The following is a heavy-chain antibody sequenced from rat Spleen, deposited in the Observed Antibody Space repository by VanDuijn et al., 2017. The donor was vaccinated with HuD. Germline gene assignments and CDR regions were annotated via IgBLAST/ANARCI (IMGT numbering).Heavy chain of an antibody. D-gene: IGHD1-11*01. Sequence: EVQLVESGGGLVQPGRSLKLSCAASGFTFNDYYLAWVRQAPTKGLEGVASINYDGGSTYYRDSVKGRFTISRDNAKNSLYLQMDSLRSEDTATYYWASHYAGYPLFDYWGQGVMVTVSS. CDR1: GFTFNDYY. CDR3: ASHYAGYPLFDY. J-gene: IGHJ2*01. V-gene: IGHV5-20*01. CDR2: INYDGGST.